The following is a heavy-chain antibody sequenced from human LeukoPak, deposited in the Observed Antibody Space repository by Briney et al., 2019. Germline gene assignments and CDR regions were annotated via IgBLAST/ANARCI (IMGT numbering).Heavy chain of an antibody. CDR1: GFTFSSYS. CDR2: ISSSSSYI. V-gene: IGHV3-21*01. CDR3: ARNLLKYGSGSYYNGHYYYYGMDV. J-gene: IGHJ6*02. Sequence: PGGSLRLSCADSGFTFSSYSMNWVRQAPGKGLEWVSSISSSSSYIYYADSVKGRFTISRDNAKNSLYLQMNSLRAEDTAVYYCARNLLKYGSGSYYNGHYYYYGMDVWGQGTTVTVSS. D-gene: IGHD3-10*01.